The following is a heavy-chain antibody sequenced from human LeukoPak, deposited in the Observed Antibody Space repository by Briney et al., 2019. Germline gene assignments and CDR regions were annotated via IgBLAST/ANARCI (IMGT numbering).Heavy chain of an antibody. CDR2: INPSGGST. Sequence: GASVKVSCKTSGYTFTSYYMHWVRQAPGQGLEWMGIINPSGGSTSYAQKFQGRVTMTRDTSISTAYMELSRLRSDDTAVYYCARAPRLYGSGSYLIDYWGQGTLVTVSS. J-gene: IGHJ4*02. V-gene: IGHV1-46*01. CDR1: GYTFTSYY. D-gene: IGHD3-10*01. CDR3: ARAPRLYGSGSYLIDY.